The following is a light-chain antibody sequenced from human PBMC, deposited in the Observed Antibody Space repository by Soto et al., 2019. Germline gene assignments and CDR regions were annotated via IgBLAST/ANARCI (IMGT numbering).Light chain of an antibody. Sequence: QSALTQPASVSGSPGQSITISCTGTSSDVGAYNYVSWYQQHPGKAPKLIIYDVSNRPSGVSNRFSGSKSGNTASLTISGLPAEDETDFYCSSYTSSTTLEVFGTGTKLTVL. CDR2: DVS. CDR1: SSDVGAYNY. CDR3: SSYTSSTTLEV. V-gene: IGLV2-14*01. J-gene: IGLJ1*01.